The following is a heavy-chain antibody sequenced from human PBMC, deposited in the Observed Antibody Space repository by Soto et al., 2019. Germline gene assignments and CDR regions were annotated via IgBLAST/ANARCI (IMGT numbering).Heavy chain of an antibody. D-gene: IGHD2-2*01. V-gene: IGHV3-74*01. Sequence: GGSLRLSYAASGFTFSDYWMHWVRQAPGKGLEWVSRIKRDGSTTNYADSVKGRFTISRDNSKNTLYLQMNSLRAEDTAVYYCAKDMGGAPALIAFDIGGKGKMVTFPS. CDR2: IKRDGSTT. J-gene: IGHJ3*02. CDR1: GFTFSDYW. CDR3: AKDMGGAPALIAFDI.